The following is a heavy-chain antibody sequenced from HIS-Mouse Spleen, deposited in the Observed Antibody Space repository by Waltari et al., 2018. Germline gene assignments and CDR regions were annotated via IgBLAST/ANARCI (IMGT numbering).Heavy chain of an antibody. V-gene: IGHV4-39*07. Sequence: QLQLQESGPGLVKPSETLSLTCTVSGGSISSSSYSWGWIRQPPGKGLEWMWIIYYSGGTYYNPSRKSRLTISVDTSKNQFSLKLSSVTAADTAVYYCAREIPYSSSWYDWYFDLWGRGTLVTVSS. J-gene: IGHJ2*01. D-gene: IGHD6-13*01. CDR3: AREIPYSSSWYDWYFDL. CDR1: GGSISSSSYS. CDR2: IYYSGGT.